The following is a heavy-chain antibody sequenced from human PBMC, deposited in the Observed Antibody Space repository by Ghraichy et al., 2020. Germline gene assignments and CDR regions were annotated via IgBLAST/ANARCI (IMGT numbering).Heavy chain of an antibody. CDR3: AKQHDYGDYSGDAY. J-gene: IGHJ4*02. D-gene: IGHD4-17*01. CDR2: ISGGGHST. V-gene: IGHV3-23*01. CDR1: GFPFSSYA. Sequence: GGSLRLSCAASGFPFSSYAMSWVRQAPGKGLEWVSAISGGGHSTDYADSVKGRFTISRDNPKNTLYLQMNSLRAEDTAVYYCAKQHDYGDYSGDAYWGQGTLVTVSS.